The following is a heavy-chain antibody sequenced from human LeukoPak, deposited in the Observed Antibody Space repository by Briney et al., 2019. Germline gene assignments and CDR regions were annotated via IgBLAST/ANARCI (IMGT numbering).Heavy chain of an antibody. CDR1: GYTFTGYC. D-gene: IGHD4-11*01. J-gene: IGHJ4*02. Sequence: GASVKVSCKASGYTFTGYCMHWVRQAPGQGLEWMGWINPNSGGTNYAQKFQGRVTMTRDTSISTAYMELSGLRSDDTAVYYCARATTPYYSNPDYWGQGTLVTVSS. V-gene: IGHV1-2*02. CDR3: ARATTPYYSNPDY. CDR2: INPNSGGT.